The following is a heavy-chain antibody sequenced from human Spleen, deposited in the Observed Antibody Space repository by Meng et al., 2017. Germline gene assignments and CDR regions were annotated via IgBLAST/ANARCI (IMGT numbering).Heavy chain of an antibody. Sequence: ASVKVSCKASGYTFTSYAISWVRQAPGQGLEWMGWISAYNGNTNYAQKLQGRVTMTTDTSTSTAYMELRSLRSDDTAVYYCAREVITFGGVIVNGLDYWGQGTLVTVSS. V-gene: IGHV1-18*01. CDR3: AREVITFGGVIVNGLDY. CDR1: GYTFTSYA. J-gene: IGHJ4*02. D-gene: IGHD3-16*02. CDR2: ISAYNGNT.